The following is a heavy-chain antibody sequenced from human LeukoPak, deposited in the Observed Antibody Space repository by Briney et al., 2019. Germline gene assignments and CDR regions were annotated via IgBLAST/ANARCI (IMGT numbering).Heavy chain of an antibody. CDR1: GGSISSYY. V-gene: IGHV4-59*01. Sequence: SETLSLTCTVSGGSISSYYWSWIRQPPGKRLEWIGYIYYSGSTTYNPSLKSRVTISVDTSKNKFSLKLSSVTAADTAVYYCARVPISTTARGYFDYWGQGTLVTVSS. CDR3: ARVPISTTARGYFDY. D-gene: IGHD4-17*01. J-gene: IGHJ4*02. CDR2: IYYSGST.